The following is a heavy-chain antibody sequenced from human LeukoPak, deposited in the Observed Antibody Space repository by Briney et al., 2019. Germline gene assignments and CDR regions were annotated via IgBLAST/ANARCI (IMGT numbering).Heavy chain of an antibody. CDR2: ISGSGGST. J-gene: IGHJ4*02. CDR1: GFTLCSYA. CDR3: AKVAPGHFDY. Sequence: GGALRLSCAASGFTLCSYAISRGRQAPGEGLEWVSAISGSGGSTYYADSVKGRFTISRDNSKNTLYLQMNSLRAEDTAVYYCAKVAPGHFDYWGQGTLVTVSS. D-gene: IGHD2-2*01. V-gene: IGHV3-23*01.